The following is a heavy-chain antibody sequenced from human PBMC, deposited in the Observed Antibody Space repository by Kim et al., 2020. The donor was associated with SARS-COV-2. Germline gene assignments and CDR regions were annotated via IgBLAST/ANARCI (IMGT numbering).Heavy chain of an antibody. D-gene: IGHD5-12*01. CDR1: GFTFSSYA. CDR2: ISYDGSNK. CDR3: ARPGWSGYNPDY. V-gene: IGHV3-30-3*01. J-gene: IGHJ4*02. Sequence: GGSLRLSCAASGFTFSSYAMHWVRQAPGKGLEWVAVISYDGSNKYYADSVKGRFTISRDNSKNTLYLQMNSLRAEDTAVYYCARPGWSGYNPDYWGQGTLVTVSS.